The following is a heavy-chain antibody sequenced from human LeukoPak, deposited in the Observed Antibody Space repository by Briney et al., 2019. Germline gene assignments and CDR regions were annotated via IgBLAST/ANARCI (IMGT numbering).Heavy chain of an antibody. V-gene: IGHV1-69*13. CDR1: GGTFSSYA. CDR2: IIPIFGTA. CDR3: AREKSVVVVAATRRETGIFDY. J-gene: IGHJ4*02. D-gene: IGHD2-15*01. Sequence: SVKVSCKASGGTFSSYAISWVRQAPGQGLGWMRGIIPIFGTANYAQKFQGRVTITADESTSTAYMELSSLRSEDTAVYYCAREKSVVVVAATRRETGIFDYWGQGTLVTVSS.